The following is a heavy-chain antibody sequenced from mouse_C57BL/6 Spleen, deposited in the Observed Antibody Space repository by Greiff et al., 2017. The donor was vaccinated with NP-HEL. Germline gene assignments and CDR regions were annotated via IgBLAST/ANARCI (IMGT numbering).Heavy chain of an antibody. J-gene: IGHJ1*03. Sequence: QVQLQQPGAELVKPGASVKLSCKASGYTFTSHWMQWVKQRPGQGLEWIGEIDPSDSYTNYNQKFKGKATLTVDTSSSTAYMQLSSLTSEDSAVYYCARRGDYGSSYWYFDVWGTGTTVTVSS. V-gene: IGHV1-50*01. D-gene: IGHD1-1*01. CDR2: IDPSDSYT. CDR3: ARRGDYGSSYWYFDV. CDR1: GYTFTSHW.